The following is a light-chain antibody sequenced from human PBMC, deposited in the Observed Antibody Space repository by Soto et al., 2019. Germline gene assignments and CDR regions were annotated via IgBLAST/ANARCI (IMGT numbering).Light chain of an antibody. CDR1: SSDVGGYNY. Sequence: QSALTQPASVSGSPGQSITISCTGTSSDVGGYNYVSWYQQHPGKAPKLMIYDVSTRPSGVSNRFSGSKSGNTASLTISGLHAEDEAGNNWPSYSSSRTQVFGERTKLTVL. V-gene: IGLV2-14*01. J-gene: IGLJ2*01. CDR3: PSYSSSRTQV. CDR2: DVS.